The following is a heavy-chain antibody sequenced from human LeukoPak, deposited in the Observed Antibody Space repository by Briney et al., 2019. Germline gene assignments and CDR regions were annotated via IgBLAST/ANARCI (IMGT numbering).Heavy chain of an antibody. CDR3: AKDNSCFDYYGSGFDY. V-gene: IGHV3-9*01. J-gene: IGHJ4*02. D-gene: IGHD3-10*01. Sequence: PGGSLRLSCAASGFTFADYAMHWVRQAPGKGLEWVSGISWNSGSIGYADSVKGRFTISRDNAKNSLYLQMNSLRAEDTALYYCAKDNSCFDYYGSGFDYWGQGTLVTVSS. CDR1: GFTFADYA. CDR2: ISWNSGSI.